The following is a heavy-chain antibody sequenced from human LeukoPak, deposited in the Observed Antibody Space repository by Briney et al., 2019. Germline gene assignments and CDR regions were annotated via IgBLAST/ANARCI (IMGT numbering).Heavy chain of an antibody. D-gene: IGHD2-8*02. Sequence: ASVKVSCKASGYTFTAYDMNWVRQAPGQGLEWMGWIDSNTGDTKYAQKFQGRLTITRDTSTGTAYMELRSLISGDTAVYYCASEAFCAGGTCHLQRVASWGPGTLLTVSS. CDR3: ASEAFCAGGTCHLQRVAS. V-gene: IGHV1-2*02. CDR1: GYTFTAYD. CDR2: IDSNTGDT. J-gene: IGHJ4*02.